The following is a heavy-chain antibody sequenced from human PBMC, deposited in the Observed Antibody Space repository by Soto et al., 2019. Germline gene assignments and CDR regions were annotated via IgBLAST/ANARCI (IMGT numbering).Heavy chain of an antibody. CDR2: INAGNGNT. CDR1: GYTFTSYA. CDR3: ARDFSWFGELIASDY. Sequence: QVQLVQSGAEVKKPGASVKVSCKASGYTFTSYAMHWVRQAPGRRLEWMGWINAGNGNTKYSQKFQGRVTITRDTSASTAYMELSSLRSEETAVYYCARDFSWFGELIASDYWGQGTLVTVSS. V-gene: IGHV1-3*01. D-gene: IGHD3-10*01. J-gene: IGHJ4*02.